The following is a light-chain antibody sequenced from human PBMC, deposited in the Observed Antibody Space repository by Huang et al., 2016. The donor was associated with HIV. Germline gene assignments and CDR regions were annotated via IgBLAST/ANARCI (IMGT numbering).Light chain of an antibody. J-gene: IGKJ4*01. CDR3: QQRVNGLT. Sequence: EIVLTQSPATLSFFPGQRVSLSCRASQNINTHLAWYQQGPGQPPRLLIYDASSRVPGVAARFSGSGSGTYFTLTISSLESEVFATYYCQQRVNGLTFGGGTKV. CDR1: QNINTH. V-gene: IGKV3-11*01. CDR2: DAS.